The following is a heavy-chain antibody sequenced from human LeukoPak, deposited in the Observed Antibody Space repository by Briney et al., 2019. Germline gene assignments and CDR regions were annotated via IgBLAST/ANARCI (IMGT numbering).Heavy chain of an antibody. CDR3: ARQGYSGYDLDY. J-gene: IGHJ4*02. CDR2: ILHSGST. D-gene: IGHD5-12*01. Sequence: PSETLSLTCAVSGGSISSGNWWSWVRQPPGKGLEWIGEILHSGSTNYNPSLKSRVTMSVDKSKNQFSLKLSSVTAADTAVYYCARQGYSGYDLDYWGQGTLVTVSS. CDR1: GGSISSGNW. V-gene: IGHV4-4*02.